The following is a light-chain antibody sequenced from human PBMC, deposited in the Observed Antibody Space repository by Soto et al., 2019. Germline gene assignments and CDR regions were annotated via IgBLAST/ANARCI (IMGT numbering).Light chain of an antibody. CDR1: QSISSW. J-gene: IGKJ5*01. CDR3: QQRSNWPIT. CDR2: KAS. Sequence: DIQMTQSPSTLSASVGDRVTITFRASQSISSWLAWYQQKPGKAPKLLIYKASSLESGVPSRFSGSGSGTEFTLTISSLQPEDFAVYYCQQRSNWPITFGQGTRLEIK. V-gene: IGKV1-5*03.